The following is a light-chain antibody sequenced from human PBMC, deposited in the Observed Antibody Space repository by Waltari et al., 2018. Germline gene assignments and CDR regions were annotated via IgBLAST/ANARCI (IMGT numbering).Light chain of an antibody. CDR2: GAS. CDR1: QSVYSSS. CDR3: QHYGGSSS. V-gene: IGKV3-20*01. Sequence: DIVLTQSPGTLSLSPGERATLSCRASQSVYSSSLAWYQQQPGQPPRLLMYGASTGATGIPDRFSGSSGSGTDFTLTISRLEPEDFAVYYCQHYGGSSSFGQGTKVEIK. J-gene: IGKJ1*01.